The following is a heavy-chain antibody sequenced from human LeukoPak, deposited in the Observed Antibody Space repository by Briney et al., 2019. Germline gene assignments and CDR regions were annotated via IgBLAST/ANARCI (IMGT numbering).Heavy chain of an antibody. J-gene: IGHJ4*02. D-gene: IGHD3-10*01. CDR3: ARIITMIRGERSRYFAS. CDR1: GYGISSDYY. V-gene: IGHV4-38-2*01. CDR2: IYHSGST. Sequence: PSETLSLTCAVSGYGISSDYYWGWIRQPPGKGLEWMASIYHSGSTYYNPSLKNRVTISVDTSKSQLSLELISVTAADTAVYYCARIITMIRGERSRYFASWGQGTLVTVSS.